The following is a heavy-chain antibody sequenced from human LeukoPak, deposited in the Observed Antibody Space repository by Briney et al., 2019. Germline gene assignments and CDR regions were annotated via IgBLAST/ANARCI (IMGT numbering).Heavy chain of an antibody. J-gene: IGHJ4*02. Sequence: ASVKVSCKASGYTFTSYDINWVRQATGQGLEWMGWMNPNSGNTGYAQKFQGRVTMTRNTSIGTAYMELSSLRSEDTAVYYCAREWGKLRYFDWLIPPKSLLDYWGQGTLVTVSS. CDR2: MNPNSGNT. CDR3: AREWGKLRYFDWLIPPKSLLDY. V-gene: IGHV1-8*01. CDR1: GYTFTSYD. D-gene: IGHD3-9*01.